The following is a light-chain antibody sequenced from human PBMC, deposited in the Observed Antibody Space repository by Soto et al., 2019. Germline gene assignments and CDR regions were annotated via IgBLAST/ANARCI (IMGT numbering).Light chain of an antibody. V-gene: IGLV2-23*02. CDR2: EVS. CDR1: SSDVGSYNL. Sequence: QSVLTQPASVSGSPGQSITISCTGTSSDVGSYNLVSWYQQHPGKVPKLMIYEVSKRPSGISNRFSGSKSGNTASLTISGLQAEDEADYYCCTYAGSSTRFVFGTGTKLTVL. CDR3: CTYAGSSTRFV. J-gene: IGLJ1*01.